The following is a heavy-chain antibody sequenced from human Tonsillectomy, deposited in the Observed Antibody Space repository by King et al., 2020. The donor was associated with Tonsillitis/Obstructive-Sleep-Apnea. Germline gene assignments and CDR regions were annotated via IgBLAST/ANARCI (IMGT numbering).Heavy chain of an antibody. V-gene: IGHV4-34*01. J-gene: IGHJ4*02. CDR1: GGSFSGYY. CDR3: ARGGGNSGYYYDC. D-gene: IGHD3-22*01. CDR2: INHSGST. Sequence: VQLQQWGAGLLKPSETLSLTCAVYGGSFSGYYWTWIRQPPGKGLEWIGEINHSGSTNYNPSLKSRVTISVDPPKNHFSLKLSSVTAADTAVYYCARGGGNSGYYYDCWGQGTLVTVSS.